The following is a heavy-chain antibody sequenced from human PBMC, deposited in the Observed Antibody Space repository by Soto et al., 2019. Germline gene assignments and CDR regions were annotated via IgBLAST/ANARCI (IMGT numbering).Heavy chain of an antibody. CDR3: VRDYDILTAYQYYFDY. D-gene: IGHD3-9*01. CDR2: ISGSGVST. V-gene: IGHV3-23*01. Sequence: GGSLRLSCAASGFTFSSYAMSWVRQAPGKGLEWVSAISGSGVSTYYADSVKGRFTISRDNSKNTLYLQMNSLRSEDTAVYYCVRDYDILTAYQYYFDYWGQGTLVTVSS. CDR1: GFTFSSYA. J-gene: IGHJ4*02.